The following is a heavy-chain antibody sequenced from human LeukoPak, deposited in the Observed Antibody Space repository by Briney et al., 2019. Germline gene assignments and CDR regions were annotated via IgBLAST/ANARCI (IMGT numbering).Heavy chain of an antibody. D-gene: IGHD5-18*01. V-gene: IGHV1-46*01. CDR2: INPSGGST. CDR1: KYSFTSYY. Sequence: ASVKVSCKASKYSFTSYYMHWVRQAPGQGLEWMGIINPSGGSTSYAQKFQGRVTMTRDTSTSTVYMELSSLRSEDTAVYYCARDYGIGYSYVYYWGQGTLVTVSS. J-gene: IGHJ4*02. CDR3: ARDYGIGYSYVYY.